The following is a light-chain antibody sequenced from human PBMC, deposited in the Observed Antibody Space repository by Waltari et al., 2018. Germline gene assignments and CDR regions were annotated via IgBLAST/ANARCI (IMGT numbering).Light chain of an antibody. CDR3: QQFDASVLT. CDR1: QTVAGDN. V-gene: IGKV3-20*01. J-gene: IGKJ4*01. Sequence: EIVLTPSPDTLSLSPGQTATLSCRASQTVAGDNLAWYQHQRGQAPRLLIYAASSRAAGVPDRFRGSASGTDFTLTISRLEPEDFAVYYCQQFDASVLTFGGGTKVEMK. CDR2: AAS.